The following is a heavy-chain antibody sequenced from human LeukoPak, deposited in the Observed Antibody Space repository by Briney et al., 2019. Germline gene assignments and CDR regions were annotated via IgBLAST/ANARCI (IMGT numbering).Heavy chain of an antibody. CDR1: GFTFSSYA. V-gene: IGHV3-23*01. CDR2: ISGSGGST. CDR3: AREKWELLAFDY. J-gene: IGHJ4*02. D-gene: IGHD1-26*01. Sequence: GGSLRLSCAASGFTFSSYAMSWVRQAPGKGLEWVSAISGSGGSTYYADSVKGRFTISRDNAKNSLFLQINSLRAEDTAVYYCAREKWELLAFDYWGQGTLVTVSS.